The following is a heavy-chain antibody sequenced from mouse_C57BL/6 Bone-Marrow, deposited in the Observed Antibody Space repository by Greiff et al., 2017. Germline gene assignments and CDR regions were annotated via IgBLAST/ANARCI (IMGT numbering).Heavy chain of an antibody. CDR3: ARSFAY. CDR2: INPGSGGT. J-gene: IGHJ3*01. CDR1: GYAFTNYL. Sequence: QVQLQQSGAELVRPGTSVKVSCKASGYAFTNYLIEWVKQRPGQGLEWIGVINPGSGGTNYNEKFKGKATLTADKSSSTAYMQLSSLTSEGSAVYFCARSFAYWGQGTLVTVSA. V-gene: IGHV1-54*01.